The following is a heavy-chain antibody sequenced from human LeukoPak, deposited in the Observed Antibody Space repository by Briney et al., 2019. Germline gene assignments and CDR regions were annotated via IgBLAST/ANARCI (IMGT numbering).Heavy chain of an antibody. CDR2: INGAGSST. V-gene: IGHV3-74*03. CDR3: AKWGGGAVAAFFDH. Sequence: GGSLRLSCAASGFTFSSYWMYWVRQAPGKGLVWVSRINGAGSSTTYADSVRGRFTMSRDNAKNMVSLQMNSLRAEDTAVYYCAKWGGGAVAAFFDHWGQGTLVTVSS. CDR1: GFTFSSYW. J-gene: IGHJ4*02. D-gene: IGHD6-19*01.